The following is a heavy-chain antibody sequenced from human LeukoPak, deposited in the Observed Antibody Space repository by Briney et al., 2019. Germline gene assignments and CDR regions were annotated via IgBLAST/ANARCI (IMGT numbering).Heavy chain of an antibody. J-gene: IGHJ4*02. Sequence: ASVKVSCKASGYTFTSYDINWVRRATGQGLEWMGWMNPNSGNTGYAQKFQGRVTMTRNTSISTAYMELSSLRSEDTAVYYCARVSGGFWSGYYLFDYWGQGTLVTVSS. CDR3: ARVSGGFWSGYYLFDY. CDR2: MNPNSGNT. V-gene: IGHV1-8*01. D-gene: IGHD3-3*01. CDR1: GYTFTSYD.